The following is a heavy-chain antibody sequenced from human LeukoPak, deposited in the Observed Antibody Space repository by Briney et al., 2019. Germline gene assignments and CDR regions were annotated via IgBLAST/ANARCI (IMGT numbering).Heavy chain of an antibody. D-gene: IGHD6-13*01. Sequence: GASVKVSCKASGGTFSSYAISWVRQAPGQGLEWMGWISAYNGNTNYAQKLQGRVTMTTDTSTSTAYMELRSLRSDDTAVYYCARDLLAAYMDVWGKGTTVTVSS. J-gene: IGHJ6*03. CDR1: GGTFSSYA. V-gene: IGHV1-18*01. CDR3: ARDLLAAYMDV. CDR2: ISAYNGNT.